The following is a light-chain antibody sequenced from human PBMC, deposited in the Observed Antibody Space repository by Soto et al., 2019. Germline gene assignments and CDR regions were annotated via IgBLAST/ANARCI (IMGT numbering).Light chain of an antibody. V-gene: IGKV1-17*01. J-gene: IGKJ1*01. Sequence: DIQMTQSPSSLSASVGDRVTITCRASQGSRYALGWYQQKPGTAPKRLIYGASILQNGVPSRFGGSGSGTEFTLTISSLQPEDFATYYCLQYNSPPLTFGQGTKVEI. CDR2: GAS. CDR1: QGSRYA. CDR3: LQYNSPPLT.